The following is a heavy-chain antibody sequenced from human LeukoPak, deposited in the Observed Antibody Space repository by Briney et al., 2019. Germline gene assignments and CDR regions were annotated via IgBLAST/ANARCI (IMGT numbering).Heavy chain of an antibody. Sequence: GGSLRLSCAASGFTFSSYSMNWVRQAPGKGLEWVSSISSSSSYIYYADSVKGRFTISRDSAKNSLYLQMNSLRAEDTAVYYCARGGPDSSGYYHSISDWGQGTLVTVSS. CDR1: GFTFSSYS. J-gene: IGHJ4*02. CDR3: ARGGPDSSGYYHSISD. CDR2: ISSSSSYI. V-gene: IGHV3-21*01. D-gene: IGHD3-22*01.